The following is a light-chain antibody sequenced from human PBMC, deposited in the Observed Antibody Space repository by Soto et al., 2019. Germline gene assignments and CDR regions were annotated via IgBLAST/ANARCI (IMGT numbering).Light chain of an antibody. Sequence: EIVLTQSPGTLSLYPGERATLSCRASQSVSRSYLAWYQQKPGQAPRLLIYGASSRATGIPDRFSGSGSGTDFTLSISRLEPEDFAVYYCQQYGNSPQTFGQGTKVEIK. J-gene: IGKJ1*01. CDR1: QSVSRSY. V-gene: IGKV3-20*01. CDR2: GAS. CDR3: QQYGNSPQT.